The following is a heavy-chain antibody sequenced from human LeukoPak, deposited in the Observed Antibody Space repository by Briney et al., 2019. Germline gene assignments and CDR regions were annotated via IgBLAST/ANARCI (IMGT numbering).Heavy chain of an antibody. V-gene: IGHV3-30*18. J-gene: IGHJ4*02. CDR2: ISYDGSNK. CDR3: AKAGIVVGFPFDY. CDR1: GFTFSSYG. Sequence: PGGSLRLSCAASGFTFSSYGMHWVRQAPGKGLEWVAVISYDGSNKYYADSVKGRFTISRDNSKNTLYLQMNSLRAEDTAVYYCAKAGIVVGFPFDYWGQGTLVTVSS. D-gene: IGHD3-22*01.